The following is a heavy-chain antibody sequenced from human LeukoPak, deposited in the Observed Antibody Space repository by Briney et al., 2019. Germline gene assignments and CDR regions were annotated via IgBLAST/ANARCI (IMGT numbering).Heavy chain of an antibody. CDR3: ARLWFGDY. Sequence: SGTLSLTCAVYGGSFSGYYWSWIRQPPGKGLEWIGEINHSGSTNYNPSLKSRVTISVDTSKNQFSLKLSSVTAADTAVYYCARLWFGDYWGQGTLVTVSS. V-gene: IGHV4-34*01. CDR2: INHSGST. J-gene: IGHJ4*02. D-gene: IGHD3-10*01. CDR1: GGSFSGYY.